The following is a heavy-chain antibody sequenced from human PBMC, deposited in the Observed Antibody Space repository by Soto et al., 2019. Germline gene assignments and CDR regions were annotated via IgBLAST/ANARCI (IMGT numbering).Heavy chain of an antibody. CDR2: ISYTGSA. V-gene: IGHV4-59*01. J-gene: IGHJ6*02. Sequence: PSETLSLTCTVSGGSINNSYWTWIRQPPGKGLEWIGYISYTGSANYNPSLKSRVTISVDTSKNRFSLNVSSVTAADTAVYYCARLNYEDSSCDIDVWGQGTTVTVSS. CDR1: GGSINNSY. D-gene: IGHD3-3*01. CDR3: ARLNYEDSSCDIDV.